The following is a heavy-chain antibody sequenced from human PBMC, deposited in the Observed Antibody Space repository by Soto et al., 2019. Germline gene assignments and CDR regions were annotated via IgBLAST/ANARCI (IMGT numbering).Heavy chain of an antibody. V-gene: IGHV4-4*07. J-gene: IGHJ6*02. CDR3: ARMYNSGFYRPEGDYFFYGMDV. Sequence: PSDTLEITSTVCRDCIRDYYCGWIRQPAGKGLEWIGRFYYSGNTKSNPSLKSRVTMSADTSKNQFSLSLRSVTAADSAIYYCARMYNSGFYRPEGDYFFYGMDVWGQGTTVTVS. CDR2: FYYSGNT. D-gene: IGHD6-19*01. CDR1: RDCIRDYY.